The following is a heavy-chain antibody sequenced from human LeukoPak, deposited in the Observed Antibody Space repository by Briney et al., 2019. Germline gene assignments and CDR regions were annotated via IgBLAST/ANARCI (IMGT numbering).Heavy chain of an antibody. CDR3: ARARPDSSGWYQRPFDY. D-gene: IGHD6-19*01. CDR2: IIPIFGTA. V-gene: IGHV1-69*01. Sequence: ASVKVSCKASGGTFSSYAISWVRQAPGQGLEWMGGIIPIFGTANYAQKFQGRVTITADESTSTAYMELSSLRSEDTAVYYCARARPDSSGWYQRPFDYWGQGTLVTVSS. J-gene: IGHJ4*02. CDR1: GGTFSSYA.